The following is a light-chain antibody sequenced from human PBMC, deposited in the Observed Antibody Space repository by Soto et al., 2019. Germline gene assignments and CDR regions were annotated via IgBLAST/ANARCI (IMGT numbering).Light chain of an antibody. V-gene: IGLV2-23*01. CDR1: SSDVGSYYL. CDR2: EAS. J-gene: IGLJ1*01. CDR3: CSYAGGNYV. Sequence: QSVLTQPASVSGSPGQSITISCTGTSSDVGSYYLVSWYQQHPGKAPKLMIYEASKRPSGISNRFSGSKSGNTASLTISGLQADDEADYYCCSYAGGNYVFGTGTKLTVL.